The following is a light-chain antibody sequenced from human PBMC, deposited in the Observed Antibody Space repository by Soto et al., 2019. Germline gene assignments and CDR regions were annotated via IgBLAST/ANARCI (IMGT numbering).Light chain of an antibody. CDR1: SSDVGGYNY. CDR3: CSYGGSYTWV. Sequence: QSALTQPRSVSGSPGQSVTISCTGTSSDVGGYNYVSWYQQYPGKAPKLMIYDVNKRPSGVPDRFSGSKSGNTASLTISGLQAEDEADYYCCSYGGSYTWVFGGGTKVTVL. J-gene: IGLJ3*02. V-gene: IGLV2-11*01. CDR2: DVN.